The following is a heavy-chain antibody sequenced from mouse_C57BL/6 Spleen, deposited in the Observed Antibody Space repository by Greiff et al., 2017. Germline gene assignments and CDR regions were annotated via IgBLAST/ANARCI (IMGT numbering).Heavy chain of an antibody. Sequence: EVQLQQSGPGLVKPSQSLSLTCSVTGYSITSGSYWNWIRQFPGNKLEWMGYISYDGSNNYNPSLKNRISITRDTSKNQFFLKLNSVTTEDTATYYCAREGDWNYFDYWGQGTTLTVSS. CDR2: ISYDGSN. CDR1: GYSITSGSY. J-gene: IGHJ2*01. D-gene: IGHD3-3*01. CDR3: AREGDWNYFDY. V-gene: IGHV3-6*01.